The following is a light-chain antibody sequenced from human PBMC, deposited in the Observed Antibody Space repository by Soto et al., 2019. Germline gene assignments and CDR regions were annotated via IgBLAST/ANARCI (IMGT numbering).Light chain of an antibody. Sequence: IVLTQSPATLSLSPGERVTLSCRASQSVTIYLAWYQQRPGQAPRLLIYDTWNRATGIPDRFSGSGSGTDFTLTISKLEHEDFAVYYCQQRSNWHPITFGQGTRLEIK. V-gene: IGKV3-11*01. J-gene: IGKJ5*01. CDR1: QSVTIY. CDR2: DTW. CDR3: QQRSNWHPIT.